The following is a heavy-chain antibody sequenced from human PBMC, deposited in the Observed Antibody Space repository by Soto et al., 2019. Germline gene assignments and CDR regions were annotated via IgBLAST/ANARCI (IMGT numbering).Heavy chain of an antibody. V-gene: IGHV1-69*01. Sequence: RASVYVSCKTSGGTFSSYPISCVRQAPVQGRELRGGIIHIFGTANYAQKFQGRVTITADESTSTAYMELSSLRSEDTAVYHCAREPVDLVVKSNCYCYYVQDFWGQGTSDPVSS. CDR2: IIHIFGTA. D-gene: IGHD5-12*01. CDR3: AREPVDLVVKSNCYCYYVQDF. CDR1: GGTFSSYP. J-gene: IGHJ6*02.